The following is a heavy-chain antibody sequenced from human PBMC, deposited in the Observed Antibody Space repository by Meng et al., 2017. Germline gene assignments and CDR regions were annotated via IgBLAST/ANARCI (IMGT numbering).Heavy chain of an antibody. Sequence: QVQPQAWGGGLLKPSEPLSLTCAVYGGTFSGYYWSWIRQPPGKGLEWIGEINHSGSTNYNPSLKSRVTISVDTSKNQFSLKLSSVTAADTAVYYCARGLRITMVRGVKGWFDPWGQGTLVTVSS. J-gene: IGHJ5*02. D-gene: IGHD3-10*01. CDR1: GGTFSGYY. CDR3: ARGLRITMVRGVKGWFDP. CDR2: INHSGST. V-gene: IGHV4-34*01.